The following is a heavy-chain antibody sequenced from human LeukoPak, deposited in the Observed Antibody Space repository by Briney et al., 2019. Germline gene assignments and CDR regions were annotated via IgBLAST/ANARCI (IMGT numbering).Heavy chain of an antibody. CDR1: GGSISSSNW. Sequence: PSGTLSLTCAVSGGSISSSNWWSWVRQPPGKGLEWIGEIYHSGSTNYNPSLKSRVTISVDKSKNQFSLKLSSVAAADTAVYYCARGGYYDRLYYFDYWGQGTLVTVSS. J-gene: IGHJ4*02. D-gene: IGHD3-22*01. V-gene: IGHV4-4*02. CDR2: IYHSGST. CDR3: ARGGYYDRLYYFDY.